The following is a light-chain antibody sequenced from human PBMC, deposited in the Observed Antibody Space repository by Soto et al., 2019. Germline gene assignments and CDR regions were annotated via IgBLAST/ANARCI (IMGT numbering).Light chain of an antibody. CDR1: QSVSSSY. CDR2: GAS. V-gene: IGKV3-20*01. CDR3: QQYGSSPRT. J-gene: IGKJ4*01. Sequence: EIVLTQSPGTLSLSPGERATLACRASQSVSSSYLAWYQQNPGQAPRLLIYGASSRATGIPDRVNGSGYGTDCTLTISRLEPEDFAGYYCQQYGSSPRTFGGGTKVEMK.